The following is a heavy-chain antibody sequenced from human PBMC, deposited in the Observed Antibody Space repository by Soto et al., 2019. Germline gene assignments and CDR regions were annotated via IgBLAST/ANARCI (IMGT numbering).Heavy chain of an antibody. CDR2: ISGNGGST. D-gene: IGHD2-2*01. V-gene: IGHV3-23*01. Sequence: EVQLLDSGGGLVQPGGSLRLSCAASGFTFSNYAMSWVRQAPGKGLEWVSTISGNGGSTYYADSVKGRLTIYRDNSKNMLFLQINSLRDDDSAVYYCAKRPASIITFDYWGQGTPVTVSS. J-gene: IGHJ4*02. CDR3: AKRPASIITFDY. CDR1: GFTFSNYA.